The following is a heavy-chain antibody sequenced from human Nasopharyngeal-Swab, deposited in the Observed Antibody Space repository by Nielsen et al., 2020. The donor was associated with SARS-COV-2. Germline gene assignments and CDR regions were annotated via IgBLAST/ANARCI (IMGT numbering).Heavy chain of an antibody. CDR1: GFTFSSYS. CDR2: ISSSSSYI. J-gene: IGHJ4*02. D-gene: IGHD3-3*01. Sequence: GESLKISCAASGFTFSSYSMNWVRQAPGKGLEWVSSISSSSSYIYYADSVKGRFTISRDNAKNSLYLQMNSLRAEDTAVYYCARAWDYDFWSGYSRGYWGQGTLVTVSS. V-gene: IGHV3-21*01. CDR3: ARAWDYDFWSGYSRGY.